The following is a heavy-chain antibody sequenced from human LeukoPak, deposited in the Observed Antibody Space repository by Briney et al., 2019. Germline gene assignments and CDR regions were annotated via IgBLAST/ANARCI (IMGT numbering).Heavy chain of an antibody. CDR3: ARRPAGPYYFDY. V-gene: IGHV4-34*01. J-gene: IGHJ4*02. CDR2: INHSGST. D-gene: IGHD6-6*01. CDR1: GFTFSSYW. Sequence: GSLRLSCAASGFTFSSYWMSWIRQPPGKGLEWIGEINHSGSTNYNPSLKSRVTISVDTSKNQFSLKLSSVTAADTAVYYCARRPAGPYYFDYWGQGTLVTVSS.